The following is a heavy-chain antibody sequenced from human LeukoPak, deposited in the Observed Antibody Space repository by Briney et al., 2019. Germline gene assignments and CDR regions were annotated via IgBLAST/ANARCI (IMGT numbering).Heavy chain of an antibody. CDR1: GFTFSNFA. CDR2: ISAGGGST. D-gene: IGHD6-13*01. Sequence: GGSLRLSCAASGFTFSNFAMSWVRQAPGKGLEWVSGISAGGGSTYYADSVKGRFTTSRDNSKNTLYLQMNSLRAEDTAVYYCAKDPISSSWYGGDNWGQGTLVTVSS. J-gene: IGHJ4*02. CDR3: AKDPISSSWYGGDN. V-gene: IGHV3-23*01.